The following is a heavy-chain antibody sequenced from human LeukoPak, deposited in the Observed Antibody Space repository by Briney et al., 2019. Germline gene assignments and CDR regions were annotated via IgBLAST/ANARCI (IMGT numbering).Heavy chain of an antibody. CDR1: GFTFSSYD. Sequence: GGSLRLSCAASGFTFSSYDMHWVRQATGKGLEWVSATGTAGDTYYPGSVKGRFTISRENAKNSLYLQMNSLRAGDTAVYYCARGNQYYDFWSGYYTGTDAFDIWGQGTMVTVSS. D-gene: IGHD3-3*01. CDR3: ARGNQYYDFWSGYYTGTDAFDI. V-gene: IGHV3-13*01. J-gene: IGHJ3*02. CDR2: TGTAGDT.